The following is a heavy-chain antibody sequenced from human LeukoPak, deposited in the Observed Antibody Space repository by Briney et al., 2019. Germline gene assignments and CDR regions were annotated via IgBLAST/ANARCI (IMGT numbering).Heavy chain of an antibody. CDR1: GFTFSSYW. CDR3: AKDGGLWVSAHWGDS. J-gene: IGHJ4*02. CDR2: IDRDGSRI. Sequence: GGSLRLSCAVSGFTFSSYWMHWVRQAPGKGLVWVSRIDRDGSRINYADSVKGRFTISRDNGKNTLFLQMNSLRAEDTAVYYCAKDGGLWVSAHWGDSWGRGTLVTVSS. D-gene: IGHD7-27*01. V-gene: IGHV3-74*01.